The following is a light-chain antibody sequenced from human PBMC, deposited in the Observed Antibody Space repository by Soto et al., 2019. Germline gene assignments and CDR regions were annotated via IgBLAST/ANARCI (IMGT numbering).Light chain of an antibody. Sequence: QAVVTQEPSLTVSPGGTVTLICGSSTGAVTGGHYTYWFQQKPGQAPRTLIYDTSNKHSWTPARFSGSLLGGKAALTLSGAQPEDEAEYYCLLSYSGAAYVFGTGTKLTVL. CDR3: LLSYSGAAYV. CDR2: DTS. CDR1: TGAVTGGHY. J-gene: IGLJ1*01. V-gene: IGLV7-46*01.